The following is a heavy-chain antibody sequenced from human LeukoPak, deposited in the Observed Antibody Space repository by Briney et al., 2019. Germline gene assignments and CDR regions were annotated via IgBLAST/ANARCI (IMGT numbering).Heavy chain of an antibody. D-gene: IGHD2-15*01. CDR1: GFSFSTYG. CDR2: IRYDEINK. V-gene: IGHV3-30*02. Sequence: GGSLRLPCVASGFSFSTYGMHWVRQAPGKGLEWVTFIRYDEINKYYLDSVKGRFTISRDPSKHTLYLQMDSLRADDTAVYYCAKDGGSCWGTEGYLDYWGQGTLVSVSS. J-gene: IGHJ4*02. CDR3: AKDGGSCWGTEGYLDY.